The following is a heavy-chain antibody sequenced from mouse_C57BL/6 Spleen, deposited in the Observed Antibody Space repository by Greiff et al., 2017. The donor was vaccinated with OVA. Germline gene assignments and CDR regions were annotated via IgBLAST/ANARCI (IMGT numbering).Heavy chain of an antibody. CDR3: ARDYGSPFDY. J-gene: IGHJ2*01. D-gene: IGHD1-1*01. Sequence: QVQLQQPGAELVRPGSSVKLSCTASGYTFTGYCMAWVKQRPGQGLEWIGNIYPSDSETHYNQKFKDKATLTVDKSSSTAYMQLSSLTSEDSAVYYCARDYGSPFDYWGQGTTLTVSS. CDR2: IYPSDSET. CDR1: GYTFTGYC. V-gene: IGHV1-61*01.